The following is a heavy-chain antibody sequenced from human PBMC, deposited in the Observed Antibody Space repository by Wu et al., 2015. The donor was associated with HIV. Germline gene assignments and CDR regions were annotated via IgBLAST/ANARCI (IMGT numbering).Heavy chain of an antibody. CDR1: GYTFTSYG. CDR2: ISAYNGNT. Sequence: QVQLVQSGAEVKKPGASVKVSCKASGYTFTSYGISWVRQAPGQGLEWMGWISAYNGNTNYAQKLQGRVTMTRDTSTSTDYMELTSLTSEDTAVYFCARPSRSTIAAATDSWGQGTLVIVSS. J-gene: IGHJ4*02. CDR3: ARPSRSTIAAATDS. V-gene: IGHV1-18*01. D-gene: IGHD6-13*01.